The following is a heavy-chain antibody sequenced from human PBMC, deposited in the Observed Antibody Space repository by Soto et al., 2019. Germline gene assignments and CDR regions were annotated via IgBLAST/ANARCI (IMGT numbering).Heavy chain of an antibody. D-gene: IGHD3-22*01. V-gene: IGHV4-59*01. CDR1: GGSISSYY. Sequence: SETLSLTCTVSGGSISSYYWSWIRQPPGKGLEWIGYIYYSGSTNYNPSLKSRVTISVDTSKNQFSLKLSSVTAADTAVYYCASDASSMIVGGNYYGMDVWGQVTTVTASS. J-gene: IGHJ6*02. CDR2: IYYSGST. CDR3: ASDASSMIVGGNYYGMDV.